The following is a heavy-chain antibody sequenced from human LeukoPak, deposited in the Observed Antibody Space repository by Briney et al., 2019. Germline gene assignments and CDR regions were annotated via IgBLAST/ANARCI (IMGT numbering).Heavy chain of an antibody. V-gene: IGHV3-7*01. Sequence: GGSLRLSCAASGFTFSSYWMSWVRQVPGKGLEWVANIKQDGSDKYYVDSVKGRLTISRDNAKNSLYLQMNSLRAEDTAVYYCARFLEAARTFDYWGQGTLVTVSS. D-gene: IGHD1/OR15-1a*01. J-gene: IGHJ4*02. CDR2: IKQDGSDK. CDR3: ARFLEAARTFDY. CDR1: GFTFSSYW.